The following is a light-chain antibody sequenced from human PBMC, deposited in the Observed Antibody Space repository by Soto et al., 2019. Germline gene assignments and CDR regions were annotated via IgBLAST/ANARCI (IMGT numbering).Light chain of an antibody. CDR1: QSISSY. CDR3: QQSYSTPII. CDR2: AAS. J-gene: IGKJ5*01. Sequence: DIQMTQSPSSLSASVGDRVTITCRASQSISSYLNWYQQKPGKAPKLLIYAASSLQSGVPSRFSGSGSETDFTLTISSLQPEDFATYYCQQSYSTPIIFGQGTRLEIK. V-gene: IGKV1-39*01.